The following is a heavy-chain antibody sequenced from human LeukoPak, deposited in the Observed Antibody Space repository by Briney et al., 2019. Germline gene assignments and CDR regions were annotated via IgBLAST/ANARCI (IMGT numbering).Heavy chain of an antibody. J-gene: IGHJ4*02. CDR1: GYTFTSYA. CDR2: INPNSGGT. Sequence: GASVKVSCKASGYTFTSYAMNWVRQAPGQGLEWMGWINPNSGGTNYAQKFQGRVTMTRDTSISTAYMELSRLRSDDTAVYYCARDSSGDTAMVTDYYFDYWGQGTLVTVSS. V-gene: IGHV1-2*02. D-gene: IGHD5-18*01. CDR3: ARDSSGDTAMVTDYYFDY.